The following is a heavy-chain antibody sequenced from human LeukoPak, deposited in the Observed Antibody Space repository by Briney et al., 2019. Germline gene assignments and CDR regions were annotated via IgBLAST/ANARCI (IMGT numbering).Heavy chain of an antibody. J-gene: IGHJ4*02. CDR1: GYSFTTFW. CDR2: IYPRDSDT. D-gene: IGHD2-8*02. CDR3: ARHLTSAGGCCSLDQ. V-gene: IGHV5-51*01. Sequence: GESLKISCKASGYSFTTFWIGWVRQVPGKGLEWMGIIYPRDSDTRYSPSFEGQVTISADKSTNSVYLQWSSLRASDTAMYYCARHLTSAGGCCSLDQWGPGTLVTVSS.